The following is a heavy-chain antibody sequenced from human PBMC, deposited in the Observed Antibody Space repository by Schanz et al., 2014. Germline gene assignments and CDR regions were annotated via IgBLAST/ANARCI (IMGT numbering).Heavy chain of an antibody. Sequence: EVQLVESGGCLVKPGGSLRLSCTASGFSFDSYNMNWVRQSPGKGLEWVAFLSFDSRHIYYADSVKGRFTISRDNAKGSLHLQINSLRADDTAVYYCARDGVAATTDFEYWGQGALVTVSS. CDR2: LSFDSRHI. CDR1: GFSFDSYN. D-gene: IGHD1-1*01. J-gene: IGHJ4*02. CDR3: ARDGVAATTDFEY. V-gene: IGHV3-21*06.